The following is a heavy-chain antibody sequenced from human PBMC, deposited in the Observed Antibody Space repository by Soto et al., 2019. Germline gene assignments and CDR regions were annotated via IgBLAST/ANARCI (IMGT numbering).Heavy chain of an antibody. Sequence: QVQLVQSGAEVKKPGASVKVSCKASGYTFTSYGISWVRQAPGQGLEWMGWISAYNGNTNYAQKLQGRVTMTTDTSTSKANMELRSLRSDNTAVYYCARDYDYVWGRYRYTDYWGQGPLVNVSS. D-gene: IGHD3-16*02. CDR2: ISAYNGNT. CDR1: GYTFTSYG. J-gene: IGHJ4*02. V-gene: IGHV1-18*01. CDR3: ARDYDYVWGRYRYTDY.